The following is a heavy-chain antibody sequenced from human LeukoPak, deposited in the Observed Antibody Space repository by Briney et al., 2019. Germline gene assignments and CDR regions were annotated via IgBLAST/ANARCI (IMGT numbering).Heavy chain of an antibody. CDR3: ARQPGAGWFDP. Sequence: GESLKISCQASGYRFTSSWIGWARQMPGKGLEWMAIINPGDSDTRYSPSFQGQVTISADKSISTVYLQWGSLKASDTAMYYCARQPGAGWFDPWGQGTLVTVSS. J-gene: IGHJ5*02. D-gene: IGHD3-10*01. V-gene: IGHV5-51*01. CDR2: INPGDSDT. CDR1: GYRFTSSW.